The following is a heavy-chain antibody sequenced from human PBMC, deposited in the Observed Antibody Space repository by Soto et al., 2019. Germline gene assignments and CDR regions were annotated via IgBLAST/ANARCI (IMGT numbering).Heavy chain of an antibody. V-gene: IGHV3-48*01. Sequence: PGGSLRLSCAASGFTFSSYSMNWVRQAPGKGLEWVSYISSSSITIYYADSLKGRFTISRDNAKNSLYLQMNSLRAEDTAVYYCARDDLAYFDYWGQGTLVTVSS. CDR2: ISSSSITI. CDR1: GFTFSSYS. J-gene: IGHJ4*02. CDR3: ARDDLAYFDY.